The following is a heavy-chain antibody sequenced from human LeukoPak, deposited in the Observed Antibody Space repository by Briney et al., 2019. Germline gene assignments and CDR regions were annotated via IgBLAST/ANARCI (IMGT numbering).Heavy chain of an antibody. V-gene: IGHV4-4*02. CDR3: ARAGPTTVVTEFDY. D-gene: IGHD4-23*01. J-gene: IGHJ4*02. Sequence: QVQLQESGPGRVKPSGTLSLTCAVSGGSISSSNWWSWVRQPPGKGLEWIGYIYYSGSTNYNPSLKSRVTISVDTSKNQFSLKLSSVTAADTAVYYCARAGPTTVVTEFDYWGQGTLVTVSS. CDR2: IYYSGST. CDR1: GGSISSSNW.